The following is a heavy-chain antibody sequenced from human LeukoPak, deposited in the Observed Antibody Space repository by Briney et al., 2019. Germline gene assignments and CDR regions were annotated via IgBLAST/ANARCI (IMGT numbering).Heavy chain of an antibody. CDR3: VRDGLVGATRGYYFDY. Sequence: GGSLRLSCAASGFTFSSYWMSWVRQAPGKGLEWVANIKQDRSERYDVDSVKGRFTISRDNAKNSLYLQMNSLRAEDTAVYYCVRDGLVGATRGYYFDYWGQGTLVTVS. J-gene: IGHJ4*02. CDR1: GFTFSSYW. D-gene: IGHD1-26*01. V-gene: IGHV3-7*01. CDR2: IKQDRSER.